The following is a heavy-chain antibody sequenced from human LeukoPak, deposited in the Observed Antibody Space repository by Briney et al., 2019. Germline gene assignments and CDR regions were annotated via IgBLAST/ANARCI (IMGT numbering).Heavy chain of an antibody. J-gene: IGHJ3*02. Sequence: QPGGSLRLSCAASGFTFSSYAMSWVRQAPGKGLEWVSAISGSGGSTYYADSVKGRFTISRDNSKNTLYLQMNSLRAEDTAVYYCAYVRDYYDSSGYLPRRDGAFDIWGQGTMVTVSS. D-gene: IGHD3-22*01. V-gene: IGHV3-23*01. CDR3: AYVRDYYDSSGYLPRRDGAFDI. CDR1: GFTFSSYA. CDR2: ISGSGGST.